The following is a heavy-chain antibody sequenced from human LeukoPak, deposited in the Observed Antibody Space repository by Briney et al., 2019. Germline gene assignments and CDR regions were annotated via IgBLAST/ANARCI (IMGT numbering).Heavy chain of an antibody. D-gene: IGHD2-15*01. CDR2: INHSGST. V-gene: IGHV4-34*01. CDR3: ARGYCSGGSCYEVPYYFDY. CDR1: GGSFSGYY. Sequence: SETLSLTCAVYGGSFSGYYWSWIRQPPGKGLEWIGEINHSGSTNYNPSLKSRVTISVDTSKNQFSLKLSSVTAADTAVYYCARGYCSGGSCYEVPYYFDYWGQGTLVTVSS. J-gene: IGHJ4*02.